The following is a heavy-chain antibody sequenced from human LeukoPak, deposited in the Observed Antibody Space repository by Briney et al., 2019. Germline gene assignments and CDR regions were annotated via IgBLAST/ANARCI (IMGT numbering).Heavy chain of an antibody. Sequence: GGSLRLSCAASGFTFSSYAMSRVRQAPGKGLEWVSAISGSGGSTYYADSVKGRFTISRDNSKNTLYLQMNSLRAEDTAVYYCAFPYDFWSGYLDYYGMDVWGQGTTVTVSS. V-gene: IGHV3-23*01. D-gene: IGHD3-3*01. J-gene: IGHJ6*02. CDR2: ISGSGGST. CDR1: GFTFSSYA. CDR3: AFPYDFWSGYLDYYGMDV.